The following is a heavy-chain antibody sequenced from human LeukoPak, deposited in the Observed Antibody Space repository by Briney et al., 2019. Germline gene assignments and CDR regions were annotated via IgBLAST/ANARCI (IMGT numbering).Heavy chain of an antibody. J-gene: IGHJ4*02. Sequence: PSETLSLTCTVSGGSISTYYWNWIRHPPGKGLEWIGYMFYSGSTNCNPSLKSRVTILVDTSKNRFSLKLSSVTAADTAVYYCARLDANWGFIDYWGQGTLVTVSS. CDR1: GGSISTYY. D-gene: IGHD7-27*01. CDR2: MFYSGST. CDR3: ARLDANWGFIDY. V-gene: IGHV4-59*01.